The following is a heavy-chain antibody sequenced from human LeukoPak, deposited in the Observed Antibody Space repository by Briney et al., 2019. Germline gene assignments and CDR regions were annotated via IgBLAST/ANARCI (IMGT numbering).Heavy chain of an antibody. J-gene: IGHJ4*02. D-gene: IGHD6-19*01. CDR3: ARGKVVAGTPGQNSWDY. V-gene: IGHV4-4*07. Sequence: SQTLSLTCTVSGGSISIYYWNWIRQPAGKGLEWIGRIYTSGSTNYNPSLKSRVTMSVDTSKNQFSLKLSSVTAADTAVYYCARGKVVAGTPGQNSWDYWGQGTLVTVSS. CDR2: IYTSGST. CDR1: GGSISIYY.